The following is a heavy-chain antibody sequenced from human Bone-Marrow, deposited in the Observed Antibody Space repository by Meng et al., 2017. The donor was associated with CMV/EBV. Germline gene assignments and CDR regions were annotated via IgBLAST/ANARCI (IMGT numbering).Heavy chain of an antibody. J-gene: IGHJ4*02. CDR1: GFTFSSYD. CDR3: ARVIQLKYSYGYYFDY. D-gene: IGHD5-18*01. CDR2: IGTAGDT. Sequence: GESLKISCAASGFTFSSYDMHWVRQATGKGLEWVSAIGTAGDTYYPGSVKGRFTISRENAKNSLYLQMNSLRAEDTAVYYCARVIQLKYSYGYYFDYWGQGTLVTVSS. V-gene: IGHV3-13*01.